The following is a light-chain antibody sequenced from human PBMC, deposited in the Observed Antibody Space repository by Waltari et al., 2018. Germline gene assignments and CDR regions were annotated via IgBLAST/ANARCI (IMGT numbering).Light chain of an antibody. CDR2: VNSDGRH. J-gene: IGLJ3*02. Sequence: QLVLTQSPSASASLGASVKLTCTLSSGHSSNVIAWLQEQPGKGPRYLMKVNSDGRHSKGDEIPDRFSGSSSGAERYLTISSLQSADEADYYCQTGGHGTWVFGGGTKLTVL. V-gene: IGLV4-69*01. CDR3: QTGGHGTWV. CDR1: SGHSSNV.